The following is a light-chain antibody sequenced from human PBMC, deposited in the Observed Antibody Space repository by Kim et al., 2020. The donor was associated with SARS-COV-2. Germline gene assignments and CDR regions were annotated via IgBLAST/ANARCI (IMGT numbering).Light chain of an antibody. Sequence: QSALTQPASVSGSLGQSITISCTGTSNDIGDYKFVSWYQQHPGKAPKLVIYDVTTRPSGVSNRFSGSKSGNTASLTISGLQAEDEAAYYCCSYATTGTVVFGGGTQLTVL. V-gene: IGLV2-14*03. CDR1: SNDIGDYKF. CDR3: CSYATTGTVV. J-gene: IGLJ2*01. CDR2: DVT.